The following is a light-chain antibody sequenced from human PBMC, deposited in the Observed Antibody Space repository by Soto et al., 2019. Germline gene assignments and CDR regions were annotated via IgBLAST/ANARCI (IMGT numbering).Light chain of an antibody. CDR3: QQYNTYWWT. V-gene: IGKV1-5*01. CDR1: QSISSW. J-gene: IGKJ1*01. CDR2: DAS. Sequence: RMTQSPATLSASVEDRVTITCRASQSISSWLAWYQQEPGKAPKLLIFDASSLESGVPSRFSGSGSGTEFTLTISSLQPDDFATYYCQQYNTYWWTFGQGTKVDI.